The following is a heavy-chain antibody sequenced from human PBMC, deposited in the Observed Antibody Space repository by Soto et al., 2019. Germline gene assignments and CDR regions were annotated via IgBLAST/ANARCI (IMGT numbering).Heavy chain of an antibody. CDR1: GFTFSSYA. CDR2: ISYDGSNK. V-gene: IGHV3-30-3*01. CDR3: ARRTYSNGDMITFGGVIVDVAFDI. J-gene: IGHJ3*02. D-gene: IGHD3-16*02. Sequence: QVQLVESGGGVVQPGRSLRLSCAASGFTFSSYAMHWVRQAPGKGLEWVAVISYDGSNKYYADSVKGRFTISRDNSKNTLYLQMNSLRAEDTAVYYCARRTYSNGDMITFGGVIVDVAFDIWGQGTMVTVSS.